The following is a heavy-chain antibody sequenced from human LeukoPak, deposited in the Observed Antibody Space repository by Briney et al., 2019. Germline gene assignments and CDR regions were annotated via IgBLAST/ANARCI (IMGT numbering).Heavy chain of an antibody. CDR1: GGTFSSYA. Sequence: SVKVSCKASGGTFSSYAISWVRQAPGQGLEWMGRIIPIFGTANYAQKFQGRVTITTDESTSTAYMELSSLRSEDTAVYYCARAPWLRLGVLNYWGRGTLVTVSS. D-gene: IGHD5-12*01. V-gene: IGHV1-69*05. J-gene: IGHJ4*02. CDR3: ARAPWLRLGVLNY. CDR2: IIPIFGTA.